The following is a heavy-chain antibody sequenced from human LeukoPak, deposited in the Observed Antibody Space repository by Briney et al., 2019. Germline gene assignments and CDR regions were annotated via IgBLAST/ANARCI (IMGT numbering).Heavy chain of an antibody. Sequence: SETLSLTCTVSGGSISSYYWSWIRQPPGKGLEWIGYIYCSGSTNYNPSLKSRVTISVDTSKNQFSLKLSSVTAADTAVYYCARDYYDSSGYFDLFDYWGQGTLVTVSS. D-gene: IGHD3-22*01. CDR1: GGSISSYY. CDR2: IYCSGST. V-gene: IGHV4-59*01. CDR3: ARDYYDSSGYFDLFDY. J-gene: IGHJ4*02.